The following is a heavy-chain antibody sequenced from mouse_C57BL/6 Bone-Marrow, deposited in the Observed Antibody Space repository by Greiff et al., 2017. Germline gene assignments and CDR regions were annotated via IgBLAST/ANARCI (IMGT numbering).Heavy chain of an antibody. J-gene: IGHJ4*01. CDR1: GFNFKNTY. Sequence: EVKLQQSVAELVRPGASVKLSCTASGFNFKNTYMHWVKQRPEQGLEWIGWIDPANGNTKYAPKFQGKATITADTSSNTAYLQLSSLTSEDTAIYYCARSWGFPMDYWGQGTSVTVSS. V-gene: IGHV14-3*01. CDR3: ARSWGFPMDY. CDR2: IDPANGNT.